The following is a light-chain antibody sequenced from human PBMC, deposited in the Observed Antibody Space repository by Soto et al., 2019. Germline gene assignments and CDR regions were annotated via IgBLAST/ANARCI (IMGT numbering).Light chain of an antibody. CDR3: QQYKSYSSS. J-gene: IGKJ2*03. V-gene: IGKV1-5*03. CDR2: KAS. Sequence: DIQMTQSPSTLSASVGDRVTITCRASQSISSWLAWYQQKPGKAPKVLIYKASSLKSGVPSRFSGSGSGTEFTLTISSLQPDDFATYYCQQYKSYSSSFGQGTQLEIK. CDR1: QSISSW.